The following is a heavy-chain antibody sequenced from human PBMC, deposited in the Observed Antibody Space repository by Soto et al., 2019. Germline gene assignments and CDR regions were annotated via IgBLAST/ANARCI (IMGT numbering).Heavy chain of an antibody. CDR2: IYHSGST. Sequence: QVQLQESGPGLVKPSGTLSLTCAVSGGSISSSNWWSWVRQPPGKGLEWIGEIYHSGSTNYNPSLKSRVTISVDKSKNQFSLKLSSVTAADTAVYYCASKAPPITYYYYYGMDVWGQGTTVTVSS. CDR3: ASKAPPITYYYYYGMDV. V-gene: IGHV4-4*02. CDR1: GGSISSSNW. D-gene: IGHD1-20*01. J-gene: IGHJ6*02.